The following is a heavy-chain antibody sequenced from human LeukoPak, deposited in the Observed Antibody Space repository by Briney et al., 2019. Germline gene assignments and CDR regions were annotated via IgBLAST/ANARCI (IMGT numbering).Heavy chain of an antibody. V-gene: IGHV4-39*02. D-gene: IGHD1-14*01. CDR3: ACDRNTNHK. Sequence: AETLSLTCTVSGGSINISCYYWAWIRQPPGKGLEWYGRIYDNGSTYYNPSLKGRVTISVDTSKNHVSLKLSSVTAPDTAVYYCACDRNTNHKWGQGTLVTVSS. CDR2: IYDNGST. J-gene: IGHJ4*02. CDR1: GGSINISCYY.